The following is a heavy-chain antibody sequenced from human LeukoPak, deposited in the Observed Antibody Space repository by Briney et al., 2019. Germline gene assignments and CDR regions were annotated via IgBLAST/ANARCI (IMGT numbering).Heavy chain of an antibody. CDR2: IYPGDSDT. CDR3: ARARGDDYGGKDAFDI. V-gene: IGHV5-51*01. Sequence: GESLKISCKGSGYSFTSYWIGWVRQMPGKGLEWMGIIYPGDSDTRYSPSFQGQVTISADKSISTAYLQWSSLKASDTAMYYCARARGDDYGGKDAFDIWGQGTMVTVSS. D-gene: IGHD4-23*01. CDR1: GYSFTSYW. J-gene: IGHJ3*02.